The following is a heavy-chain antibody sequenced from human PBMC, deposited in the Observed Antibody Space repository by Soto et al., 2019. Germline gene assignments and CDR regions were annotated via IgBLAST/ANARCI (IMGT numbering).Heavy chain of an antibody. V-gene: IGHV3-7*01. D-gene: IGHD3-16*01. J-gene: IGHJ4*02. CDR1: GFNVMSYW. Sequence: PGGSLKLCCAVSGFNVMSYWMSWVRQAPGKGLEWVASIKEDGSEIYYLQSVRGRFSISRDSAGNALHLTMNYLSAEDTGVYFCARDIGFDYVNWGQGTLVTVSS. CDR3: ARDIGFDYVN. CDR2: IKEDGSEI.